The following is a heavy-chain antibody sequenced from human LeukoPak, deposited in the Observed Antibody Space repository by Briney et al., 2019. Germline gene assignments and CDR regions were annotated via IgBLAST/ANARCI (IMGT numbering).Heavy chain of an antibody. CDR3: ARGGRGLRITMVQGYDY. V-gene: IGHV4-34*01. Sequence: SEALSLTCAVYGGSFSGYYWSWIRQPPGKGLEWIGEINHSGSTNYNPSLKSRVTISVDTSKNQFSLKLSSVTAADTAVYYCARGGRGLRITMVQGYDYWGQGTLVTVSS. CDR1: GGSFSGYY. CDR2: INHSGST. D-gene: IGHD3-10*01. J-gene: IGHJ4*02.